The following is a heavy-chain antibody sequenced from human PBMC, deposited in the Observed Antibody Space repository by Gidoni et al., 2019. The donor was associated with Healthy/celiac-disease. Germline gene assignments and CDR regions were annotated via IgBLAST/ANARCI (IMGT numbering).Heavy chain of an antibody. Sequence: QVQLVASGGGVVQPGRSLRLSCAASGFTFSSYAMHWVRQAPGKGLEGVAVIAYDGSNKYYADSVKGRFTISRDNSKNTLYLQMNSLRAEDTAVYYCARQRLVPYYFDYWGQGTLVTVSS. V-gene: IGHV3-30-3*01. CDR1: GFTFSSYA. CDR2: IAYDGSNK. D-gene: IGHD3-9*01. CDR3: ARQRLVPYYFDY. J-gene: IGHJ4*02.